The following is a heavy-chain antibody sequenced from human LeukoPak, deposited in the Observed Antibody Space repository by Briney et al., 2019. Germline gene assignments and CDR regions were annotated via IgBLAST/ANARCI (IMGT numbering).Heavy chain of an antibody. V-gene: IGHV3-23*01. Sequence: GGSLRLSCAASGFSFDDYTMHWVRQRPGKGLEWVSAISGSGVSTYYADSVKGRFTVSRDNSKNTLYLQMSSLRAEDTAVYYCAKDERNWNYNLASQTYDWGQGTLVTVSS. CDR1: GFSFDDYT. CDR2: ISGSGVST. J-gene: IGHJ4*02. D-gene: IGHD1-7*01. CDR3: AKDERNWNYNLASQTYD.